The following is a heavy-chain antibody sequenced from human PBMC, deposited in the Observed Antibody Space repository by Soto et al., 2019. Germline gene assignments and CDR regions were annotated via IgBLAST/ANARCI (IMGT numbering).Heavy chain of an antibody. D-gene: IGHD3-22*01. V-gene: IGHV1-69*13. J-gene: IGHJ4*02. CDR2: IIPIFGTA. CDR3: ARQDYYDSSGYYFFDY. Sequence: ASVKVSCKASGVTFSSYAISWVRQAPGQGLEWMGGIIPIFGTANYAQKLQGRVTITADESTSTAYMELSSLGSEDTAVYYCARQDYYDSSGYYFFDYWGQGTLVTVSS. CDR1: GVTFSSYA.